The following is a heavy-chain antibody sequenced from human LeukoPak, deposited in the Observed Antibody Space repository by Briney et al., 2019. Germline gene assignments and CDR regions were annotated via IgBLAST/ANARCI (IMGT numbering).Heavy chain of an antibody. V-gene: IGHV4-34*01. J-gene: IGHJ4*02. D-gene: IGHD6-13*01. CDR3: ARGLSSSSWLYYFDY. Sequence: SETLSLTCAVYGGSFSGYYWSWIRQPPGKGLEWIGEINHSGSTNYNPSLKSRVTISVDTSKNQFSLKLNSVTAADTAVYYCARGLSSSSWLYYFDYWGQGTLVTVSS. CDR2: INHSGST. CDR1: GGSFSGYY.